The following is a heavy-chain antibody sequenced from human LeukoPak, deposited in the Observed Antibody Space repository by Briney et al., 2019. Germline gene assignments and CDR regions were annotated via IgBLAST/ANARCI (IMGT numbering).Heavy chain of an antibody. CDR1: GYTLTELS. V-gene: IGHV1-24*01. D-gene: IGHD3-22*01. J-gene: IGHJ4*02. Sequence: PEASVKVSCKVSGYTLTELSMHWVRQAPGKGLEWMGGFDPEDGERIYAQKFQGRVTMTEDTSTDTAYMELSSLTSEDTAVYYCATGGYDSSGLYFDYWGQGTLVTVSS. CDR2: FDPEDGER. CDR3: ATGGYDSSGLYFDY.